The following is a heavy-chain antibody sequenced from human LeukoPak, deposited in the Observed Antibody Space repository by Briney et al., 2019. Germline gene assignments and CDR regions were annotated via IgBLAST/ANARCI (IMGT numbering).Heavy chain of an antibody. CDR3: ARDQITMVRGVIKDWFDP. J-gene: IGHJ5*02. D-gene: IGHD3-10*01. CDR1: NGFDSYY. CDR2: ITYRGSG. V-gene: IGHV4-34*01. Sequence: SETLSLTCAVYNGFDSYYMTIVRQPPGKGLEWVGEITYRGSGNYNPSLKGRATISINVSQRQFSLSLRSVTAADTAVYYCARDQITMVRGVIKDWFDPWGQGTLVTVSS.